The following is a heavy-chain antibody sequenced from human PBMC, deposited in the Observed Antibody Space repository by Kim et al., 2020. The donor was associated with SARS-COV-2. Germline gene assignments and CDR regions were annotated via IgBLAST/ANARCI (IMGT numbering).Heavy chain of an antibody. V-gene: IGHV3-23*01. CDR3: AKRAGWFDP. J-gene: IGHJ5*02. Sequence: VTTYYSDSVKGRFTITTDNSKNTLYLQMNSLGAEDTAVYYCAKRAGWFDPWGQGTLVTVSS. CDR2: VTT.